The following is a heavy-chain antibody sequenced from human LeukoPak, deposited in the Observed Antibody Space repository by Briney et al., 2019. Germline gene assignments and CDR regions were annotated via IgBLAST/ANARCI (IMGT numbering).Heavy chain of an antibody. CDR2: ISSSGSTI. D-gene: IGHD1-20*01. J-gene: IGHJ4*02. Sequence: GGSLRLSCAASGFTFSSYSMNWVRQAPGKGLEWVSYISSSGSTIYYADSVKGRFTMSRDNAKNSLYLQMNSLRAEDTAVYYCARYKWNDGGLGFDSWGQGTLVTVSS. CDR3: ARYKWNDGGLGFDS. V-gene: IGHV3-48*04. CDR1: GFTFSSYS.